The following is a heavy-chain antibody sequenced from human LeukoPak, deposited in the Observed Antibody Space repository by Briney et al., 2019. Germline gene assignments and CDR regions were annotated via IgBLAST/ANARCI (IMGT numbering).Heavy chain of an antibody. CDR1: GYSFTNYW. J-gene: IGHJ6*03. CDR3: ARLTTAQSYYMDV. D-gene: IGHD4-17*01. CDR2: IYPGDSDA. V-gene: IGHV5-51*01. Sequence: GESLKISCKGSGYSFTNYWIGWVRQMPGKGLKWMGIIYPGDSDARYSPSFQGQVTISADKSISTAYLQWSSLKASDTAMYYCARLTTAQSYYMDVWGKGTTVTVSS.